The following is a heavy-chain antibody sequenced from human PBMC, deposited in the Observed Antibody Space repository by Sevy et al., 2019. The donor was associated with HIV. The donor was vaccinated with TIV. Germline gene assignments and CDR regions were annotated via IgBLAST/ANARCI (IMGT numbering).Heavy chain of an antibody. CDR3: ARAPEENYDYITGSFDY. Sequence: GGSLRLSCEASGFTFSSYEMNWVRQAPGKGLEWISYISTSGNTKYYADSVKGRFTISRDDAKNSLYLQMNSLRAEDTAVYYCARAPEENYDYITGSFDYWGQGTLVTVSS. CDR1: GFTFSSYE. CDR2: ISTSGNTK. J-gene: IGHJ4*02. D-gene: IGHD3-16*01. V-gene: IGHV3-48*03.